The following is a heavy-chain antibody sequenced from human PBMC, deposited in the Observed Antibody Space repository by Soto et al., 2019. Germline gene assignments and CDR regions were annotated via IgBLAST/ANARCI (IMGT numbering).Heavy chain of an antibody. CDR2: INPNSGGT. Sequence: ASVKVSCKASGYTFTSYAMHWGRQAPGQGLEWMGWINPNSGGTNYAQKFQGRVTMTRDTSISTAYMELSRLRSDDTAVYYCARTGIADNWFDPWGQGTLVTVSS. CDR3: ARTGIADNWFDP. V-gene: IGHV1-2*02. J-gene: IGHJ5*02. D-gene: IGHD6-13*01. CDR1: GYTFTSYA.